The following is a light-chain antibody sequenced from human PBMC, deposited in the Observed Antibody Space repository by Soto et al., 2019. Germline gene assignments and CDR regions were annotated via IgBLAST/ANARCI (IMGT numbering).Light chain of an antibody. Sequence: EIVLTQSPATLSLSPGERAILSCRASQSVSTFFAWYQQKPGQAPRLLIYDASERATGIPARFSGSGSGTDFTLTINRLEPEDFAVYYCQHRFNWPLTFGGGTTVELK. CDR3: QHRFNWPLT. CDR1: QSVSTF. CDR2: DAS. V-gene: IGKV3-11*01. J-gene: IGKJ4*01.